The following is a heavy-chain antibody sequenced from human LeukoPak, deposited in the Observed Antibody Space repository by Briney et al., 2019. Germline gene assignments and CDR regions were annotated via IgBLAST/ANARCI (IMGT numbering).Heavy chain of an antibody. CDR2: INHSGST. J-gene: IGHJ5*02. CDR1: GGCFSGYY. CDR3: ARHIVVVPAAISWFDP. Sequence: PPETLSLTCAVYGGCFSGYYWSWIRQPPGKGLEWIGGINHSGSTNYNPSLKSRVTISVDTSKNQFSLKLSSVTAADTAVYYCARHIVVVPAAISWFDPWGQGTLVTVSS. V-gene: IGHV4-34*01. D-gene: IGHD2-2*01.